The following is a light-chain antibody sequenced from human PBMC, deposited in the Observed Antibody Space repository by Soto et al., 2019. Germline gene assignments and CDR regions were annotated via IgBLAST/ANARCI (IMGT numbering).Light chain of an antibody. J-gene: IGKJ2*01. CDR3: QHYDNWPPYT. CDR1: QSVSRN. CDR2: GAS. V-gene: IGKV3-15*01. Sequence: EIEMTQSPATLSVSPGERATLSCRASQSVSRNLAWYQHKPGQAPRLLIYGASTRAPGIPARFSGSGFGTDFTLAISSLQSEDFVVYFCQHYDNWPPYTFGQGTKLEIK.